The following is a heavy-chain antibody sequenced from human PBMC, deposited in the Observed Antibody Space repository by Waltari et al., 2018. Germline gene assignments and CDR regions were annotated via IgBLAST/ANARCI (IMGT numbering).Heavy chain of an antibody. J-gene: IGHJ3*02. V-gene: IGHV4-61*02. D-gene: IGHD3-22*01. CDR1: GGSISSGSYY. Sequence: QVQLQESGPGLVKPSQTLSLTCTVSGGSISSGSYYWSWIRQPAGKGLEWIGRIYTRGSTIYTPSLKSRGTIPVDTSKNQFSRKLSSVTAADTAVYYCARVTRIVVAPSGFDIWGQGTMVTVSS. CDR2: IYTRGST. CDR3: ARVTRIVVAPSGFDI.